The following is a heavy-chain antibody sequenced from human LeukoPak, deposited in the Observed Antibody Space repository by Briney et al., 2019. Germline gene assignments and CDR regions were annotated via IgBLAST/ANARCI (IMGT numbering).Heavy chain of an antibody. J-gene: IGHJ4*02. D-gene: IGHD6-13*01. CDR2: ISHSSGST. CDR1: GFTFSDYY. Sequence: KSGGSLRLSCAASGFTFSDYYMSWIRQAPGQGLEWVAYISHSSGSTNYADSVKGRFAISRDNAKNSLYLQMDSLRAEDTAIYYCAKLFKAYSSSWIDYWGQGNLVTVSS. V-gene: IGHV3-11*03. CDR3: AKLFKAYSSSWIDY.